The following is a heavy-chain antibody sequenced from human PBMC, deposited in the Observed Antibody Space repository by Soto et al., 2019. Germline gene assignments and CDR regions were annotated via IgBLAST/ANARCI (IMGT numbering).Heavy chain of an antibody. CDR2: IYHSGST. V-gene: IGHV4-4*02. J-gene: IGHJ6*02. CDR3: ARQAGLDLAGNGMDV. Sequence: QVQLQESGLRLVKPSGTLSLTCVVSGGSITNTDWWSWVRQPPGKGLEWIGGIYHSGSTNYNPSLKSQVTISVDKSKNHFSLRLNYVTAADTAVYYCARQAGLDLAGNGMDVWGQGTTVTVSS. CDR1: GGSITNTDW. D-gene: IGHD6-19*01.